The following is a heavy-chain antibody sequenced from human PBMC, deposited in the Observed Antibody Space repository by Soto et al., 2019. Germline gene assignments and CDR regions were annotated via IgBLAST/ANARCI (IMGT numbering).Heavy chain of an antibody. CDR2: VSGSGGST. J-gene: IGHJ4*02. D-gene: IGHD6-6*01. Sequence: GGSLRLSCAASGFTFNIYAMSWVRQAPGKGLEWVSTVSGSGGSTYYADSVRGRFTISRDNSKNTLYLQMNSLRAEDTAVYYCAKDRGIAARPMDFVCWGQGTLVTVSS. CDR3: AKDRGIAARPMDFVC. CDR1: GFTFNIYA. V-gene: IGHV3-23*01.